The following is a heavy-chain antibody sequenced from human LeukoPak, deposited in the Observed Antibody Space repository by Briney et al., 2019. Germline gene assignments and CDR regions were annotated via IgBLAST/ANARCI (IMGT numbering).Heavy chain of an antibody. D-gene: IGHD3-22*01. J-gene: IGHJ4*02. CDR2: ISYDGSNK. CDR3: ARDWRSYDSSGPFDY. Sequence: PGGPLRLSCAASGFTFSSYAMHWVRQAPGKGLEWVAVISYDGSNKYYADSVKGRFTISRDNSKNTLYLQMNSLRAEDTAVYYCARDWRSYDSSGPFDYWGQGTLVTVSS. CDR1: GFTFSSYA. V-gene: IGHV3-30*04.